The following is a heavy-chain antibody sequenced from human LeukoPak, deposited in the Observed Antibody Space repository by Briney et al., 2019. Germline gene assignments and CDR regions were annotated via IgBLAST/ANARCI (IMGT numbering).Heavy chain of an antibody. D-gene: IGHD6-19*01. CDR2: IKQDGSEN. V-gene: IGHV3-7*01. CDR3: ARDYKRQWLGSFDY. J-gene: IGHJ4*02. CDR1: GFTFNSYW. Sequence: GGSLRLSCAASGFTFNSYWMSWVRQAPGKGLEWVANIKQDGSENYSVDFVKGRFTISRDNAKNSLYLQMNSLRAEDTAVYYCARDYKRQWLGSFDYRGQGTLVTVSS.